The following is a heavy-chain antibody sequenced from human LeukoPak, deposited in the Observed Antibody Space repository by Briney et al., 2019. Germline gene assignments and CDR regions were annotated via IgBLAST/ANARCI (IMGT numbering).Heavy chain of an antibody. Sequence: SETLSLTCIVSGVSISSNTYFWGWIRQPPGKGLEWIWSIYYSGSTYYSPSLKCRITMSVDTSKNQLSLQLSSVTAADMAVYSCARAGEYDILTGYQYYFDYWGQGTLVTVSS. CDR3: ARAGEYDILTGYQYYFDY. CDR2: IYYSGST. J-gene: IGHJ4*02. D-gene: IGHD3-9*01. CDR1: GVSISSNTYF. V-gene: IGHV4-39*01.